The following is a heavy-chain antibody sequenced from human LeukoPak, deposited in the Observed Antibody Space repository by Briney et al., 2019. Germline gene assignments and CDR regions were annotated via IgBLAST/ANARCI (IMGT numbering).Heavy chain of an antibody. CDR3: AKERGYGDYGAFDI. J-gene: IGHJ3*02. CDR1: GFTFDNFG. CDR2: ISWNSNNI. Sequence: GGSLRLSCAASGFTFDNFGMYWFRQAPGRGLEWVTAISWNSNNIAYADSVKGRFTLSRDNAKNSLYLQMNSLRAEDTALYYCAKERGYGDYGAFDIWGQGTMVTVSS. D-gene: IGHD4-17*01. V-gene: IGHV3-9*01.